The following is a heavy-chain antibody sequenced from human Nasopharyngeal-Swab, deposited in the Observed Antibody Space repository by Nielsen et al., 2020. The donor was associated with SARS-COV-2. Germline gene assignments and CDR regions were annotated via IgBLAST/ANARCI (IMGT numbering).Heavy chain of an antibody. CDR2: IKQDGSEK. Sequence: GESLKISCAASGFTFSSYWMSLVRQAPGKGLEWVANIKQDGSEKYYVDSVKGRFPISRDNAKNALYLQMNSLRAEDTAVYYCARDDSYENYGMDVWGQGTTVTVSS. CDR3: ARDDSYENYGMDV. CDR1: GFTFSSYW. V-gene: IGHV3-7*01. J-gene: IGHJ6*02. D-gene: IGHD5-12*01.